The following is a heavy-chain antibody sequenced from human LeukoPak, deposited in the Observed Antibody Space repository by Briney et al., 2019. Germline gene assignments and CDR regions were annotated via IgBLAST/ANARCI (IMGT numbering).Heavy chain of an antibody. D-gene: IGHD1-7*01. CDR1: GFTSSSYW. J-gene: IGHJ4*02. Sequence: GGSLRLSCAASGFTSSSYWMSWVRQAPGKGLEWVANIKQDGSEKYYVDSVKGRFTISRDNAKNSLYLQMNSLRAEDTAVYYCARDPTTYNWNYGYWGQGTLVTVSS. CDR3: ARDPTTYNWNYGY. V-gene: IGHV3-7*01. CDR2: IKQDGSEK.